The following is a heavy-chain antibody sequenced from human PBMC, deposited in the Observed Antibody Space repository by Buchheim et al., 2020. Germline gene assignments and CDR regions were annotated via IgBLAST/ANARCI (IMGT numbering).Heavy chain of an antibody. D-gene: IGHD6-19*01. V-gene: IGHV3-48*03. CDR3: VGASAVGRFDP. CDR2: ISASGSAI. Sequence: EVQLVESGGGLIQPGGSLRLSCAVSGLTFSRYEMNWVRQAPGKGLEWISFISASGSAIYYGDSAKGRFTISRDIAKNSLYLQMNSLRAEDTAIYYCVGASAVGRFDPWGQGTL. CDR1: GLTFSRYE. J-gene: IGHJ5*02.